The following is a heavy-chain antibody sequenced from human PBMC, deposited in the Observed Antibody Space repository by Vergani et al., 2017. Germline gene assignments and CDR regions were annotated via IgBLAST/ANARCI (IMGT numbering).Heavy chain of an antibody. D-gene: IGHD3-10*01. Sequence: QVQLVQSGAEVKKPGSSVKVSCKASGGTFSSYAISWVRQAPGHGLEWMGRIIPIFGTANYAQKFQGRVTITADESTSTAYMELSSLRSEDTAVYYCARGLDSFLGGSGSYYDYWGQGTLVTVSS. J-gene: IGHJ4*02. CDR3: ARGLDSFLGGSGSYYDY. CDR1: GGTFSSYA. CDR2: IIPIFGTA. V-gene: IGHV1-69*13.